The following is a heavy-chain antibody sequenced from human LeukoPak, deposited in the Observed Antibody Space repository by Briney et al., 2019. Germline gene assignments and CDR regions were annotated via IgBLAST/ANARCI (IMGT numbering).Heavy chain of an antibody. CDR3: ARVYSSSSPSYYYYYMDV. Sequence: PSETLSLTCTVSGGSISSYYWSWIRQPPGKGLEWIGYIYYSGSTNYNPSLKSRVTISVDTSKNQFSLKLSSVTAADTAVYYCARVYSSSSPSYYYYYMDVWGKGTTVTVSS. V-gene: IGHV4-59*01. CDR1: GGSISSYY. D-gene: IGHD6-6*01. J-gene: IGHJ6*03. CDR2: IYYSGST.